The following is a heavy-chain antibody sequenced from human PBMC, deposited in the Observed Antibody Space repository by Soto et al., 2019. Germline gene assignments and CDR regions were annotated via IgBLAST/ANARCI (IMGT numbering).Heavy chain of an antibody. CDR1: GGSISSGDYY. CDR2: IYYSGST. CDR3: ARYHCSSTSCSPNRYYHYMDV. J-gene: IGHJ6*03. V-gene: IGHV4-30-4*01. Sequence: SETLSLTCTVSGGSISSGDYYWSWIRQPPGKGLEWIGYIYYSGSTYYNPSLKSRVTISVDTSKNQFSLKLSSVTAADTAVYYCARYHCSSTSCSPNRYYHYMDVWGKGTTVTVSS. D-gene: IGHD2-2*01.